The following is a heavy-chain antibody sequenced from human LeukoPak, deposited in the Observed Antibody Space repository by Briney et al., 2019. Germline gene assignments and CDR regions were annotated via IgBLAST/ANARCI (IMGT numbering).Heavy chain of an antibody. D-gene: IGHD3-22*01. CDR2: MNPNSGNT. J-gene: IGHJ4*02. V-gene: IGHV1-8*01. CDR1: GYTFTSYD. CDR3: ARLIGKATYQWLSVHRGHSFDY. Sequence: GASVKVSCKASGYTFTSYDINWVRQATGHGLEWMGWMNPNSGNTGYAQKFQGRVTMTRNTSISTAYMELSSLRSGDTAVYYCARLIGKATYQWLSVHRGHSFDYWGQGTLVTVSS.